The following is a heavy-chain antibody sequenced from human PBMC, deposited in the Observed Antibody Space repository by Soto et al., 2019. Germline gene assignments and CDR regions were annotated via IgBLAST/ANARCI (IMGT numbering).Heavy chain of an antibody. CDR1: GFTFSSYI. J-gene: IGHJ6*02. D-gene: IGHD6-6*01. CDR2: ISRSSSTI. V-gene: IGHV3-48*02. CDR3: ERARRSTLLYSSSSKLGRYYYYYGMDV. Sequence: GGSLRLSCAASGFTFSSYIMNWVRQAPGKGLEWVSYISRSSSTIYYADSVKGRFTISRDNAKNSLYLQMNSLRDEDTAVYYCERARRSTLLYSSSSKLGRYYYYYGMDVWGQGTTVTVSS.